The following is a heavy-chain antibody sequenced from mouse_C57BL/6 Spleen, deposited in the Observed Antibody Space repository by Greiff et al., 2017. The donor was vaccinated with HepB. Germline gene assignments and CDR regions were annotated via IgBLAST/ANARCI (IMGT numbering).Heavy chain of an antibody. Sequence: EVHLVESGEGLVKPGGSLKLSCAASGFTFSSYAMSWVRQTPEKRLEWVAYISSGGDYIYYADTVKGRFTISRDNARNTLYLQMSSLKSEDTAMYYCTREWVYYGSPYAMDYWGQGTSVTVSS. CDR1: GFTFSSYA. CDR3: TREWVYYGSPYAMDY. CDR2: ISSGGDYI. D-gene: IGHD1-1*01. V-gene: IGHV5-9-1*02. J-gene: IGHJ4*01.